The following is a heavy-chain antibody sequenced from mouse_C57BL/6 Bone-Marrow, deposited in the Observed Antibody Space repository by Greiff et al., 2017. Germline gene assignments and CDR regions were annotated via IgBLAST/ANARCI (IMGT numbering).Heavy chain of an antibody. J-gene: IGHJ1*03. D-gene: IGHD1-1*01. V-gene: IGHV1-82*01. CDR2: IYPGDGDT. CDR3: AGYGSSYWYFDV. Sequence: ESGPELVKPGASVKISCKASGYAFSSSWMNWVKQRPGKGLEWIGRIYPGDGDTNYNGKFKGKATLTADKSSSTAYMQLSSLTSEDSAVYFCAGYGSSYWYFDVWGTGTTVTVSS. CDR1: GYAFSSSW.